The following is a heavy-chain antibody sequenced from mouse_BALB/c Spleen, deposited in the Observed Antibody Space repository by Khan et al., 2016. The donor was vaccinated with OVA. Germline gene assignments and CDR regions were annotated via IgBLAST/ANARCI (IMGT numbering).Heavy chain of an antibody. CDR2: INPYNGGT. CDR3: ARGNWQSYYFDF. J-gene: IGHJ2*01. Sequence: EVQLKQSGPELVKPGASVKMSCKASGYIFTNYVLHWVKQKPGQGLEWIGYINPYNGGTKYNEKFKGKAALASDKSSITAYMELSSLTSDDSVVYYCARGNWQSYYFDFWGQGTTLTLSS. D-gene: IGHD4-1*01. V-gene: IGHV1S136*01. CDR1: GYIFTNYV.